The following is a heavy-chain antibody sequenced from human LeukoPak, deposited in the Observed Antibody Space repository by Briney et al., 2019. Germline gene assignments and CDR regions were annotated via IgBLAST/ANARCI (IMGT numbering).Heavy chain of an antibody. D-gene: IGHD6-19*01. CDR3: VRGQSSTWYYFDY. J-gene: IGHJ4*02. V-gene: IGHV4-4*07. Sequence: PSETLSLTCTVSGGSISRYFWSWIRQPAGKGLEWIGRLHTSVNTDYNPSIKSRVTMSVDTSNNQFSLQLSSVTAADTAVYYCVRGQSSTWYYFDYWGQGALLTVSS. CDR2: LHTSVNT. CDR1: GGSISRYF.